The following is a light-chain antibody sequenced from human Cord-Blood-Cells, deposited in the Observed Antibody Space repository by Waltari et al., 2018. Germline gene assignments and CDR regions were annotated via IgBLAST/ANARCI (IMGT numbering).Light chain of an antibody. J-gene: IGKJ3*01. Sequence: DIVLTQSPGTLSLSPGDSATLSCRASQSVNSSYLPWYQQKPGQAPRLLSYGASSRASGIPERFSGSGSRTDFTLTISRLEPEDFAVYYGQQYGSSPPFTFGPGTKVDIK. CDR3: QQYGSSPPFT. V-gene: IGKV3-20*01. CDR1: QSVNSSY. CDR2: GAS.